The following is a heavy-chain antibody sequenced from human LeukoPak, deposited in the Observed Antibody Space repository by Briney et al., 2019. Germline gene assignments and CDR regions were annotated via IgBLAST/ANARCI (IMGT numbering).Heavy chain of an antibody. CDR3: ARVARGDYYYYYMDV. V-gene: IGHV3-74*01. CDR2: INNDGSST. Sequence: GGSLRLSCGSSGFTFSSYWMHWVRQAPGKGLVWVSRINNDGSSTSYADSVQGRFTISRDNAKNTLYLQMNSLRAEDTALYYCARVARGDYYYYYMDVWGKGTTVTVSS. D-gene: IGHD3-10*01. J-gene: IGHJ6*03. CDR1: GFTFSSYW.